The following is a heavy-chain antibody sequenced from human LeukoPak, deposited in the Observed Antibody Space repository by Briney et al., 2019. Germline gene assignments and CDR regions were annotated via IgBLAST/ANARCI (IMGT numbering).Heavy chain of an antibody. Sequence: PSETLSLTCTVSGGSISSYYWSWIRQPAGKGLEWIGRIYTSGSTNYNPSLKSRVTMSVDTSKNQFSLKLSSVAAADTAVYYCARDPGVAVAGGFDYWGQGTLVTVSS. CDR2: IYTSGST. V-gene: IGHV4-4*07. J-gene: IGHJ4*02. CDR3: ARDPGVAVAGGFDY. D-gene: IGHD6-19*01. CDR1: GGSISSYY.